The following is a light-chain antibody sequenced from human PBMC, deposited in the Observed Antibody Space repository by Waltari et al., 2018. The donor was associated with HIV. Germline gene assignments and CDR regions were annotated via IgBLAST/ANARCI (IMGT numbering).Light chain of an antibody. CDR1: QSVSRSD. CDR2: GAS. J-gene: IGKJ3*01. Sequence: EIVLTQSPGTLSLSPGERATLSCRPSQSVSRSDLAWYQQKPGQAPRLLIYGASSRATGIPDRFSGSGSGTDFTLTISRLEPEDFAVYYCQQYGSSPFTFGPGTKVDIK. V-gene: IGKV3-20*01. CDR3: QQYGSSPFT.